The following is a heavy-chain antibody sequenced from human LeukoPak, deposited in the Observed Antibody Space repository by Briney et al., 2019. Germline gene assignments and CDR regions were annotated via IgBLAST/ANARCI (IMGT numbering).Heavy chain of an antibody. CDR3: TTNSRSWFVFDY. J-gene: IGHJ4*02. CDR1: GFTFSDAW. V-gene: IGHV3-15*01. CDR2: IKSETDGGSA. D-gene: IGHD6-13*01. Sequence: GGSLRVSCAASGFTFSDAWMSWVRQAPGQGLEWVGRIKSETDGGSAEYAARVKGTFTISRDNTKNTLYLQMNSLKTEDTALYYCTTNSRSWFVFDYWGQGTLVTVSS.